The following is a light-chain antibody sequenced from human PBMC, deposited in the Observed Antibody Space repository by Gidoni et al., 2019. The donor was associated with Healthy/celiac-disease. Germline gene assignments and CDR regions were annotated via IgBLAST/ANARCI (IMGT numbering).Light chain of an antibody. Sequence: VLTQSPGTLSLSPGERATLSCRASQSVSSSYLAWYQQKPGQAPRLLIYGASSRATGIPDRFSGSGSGTDFTLTISRLEPEDFAVYYCQQYGSSPMYTFGQGTKLEIK. CDR3: QQYGSSPMYT. V-gene: IGKV3-20*01. CDR1: QSVSSSY. J-gene: IGKJ2*01. CDR2: GAS.